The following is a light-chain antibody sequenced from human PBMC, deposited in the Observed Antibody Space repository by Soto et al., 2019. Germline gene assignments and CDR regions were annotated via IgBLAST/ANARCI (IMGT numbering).Light chain of an antibody. Sequence: EIVLTQSPGTLSLSPGERATLSCRASQSVSSSYLAWYQQKPGQDPRLLIYGASSRATGIPDRFSGSGSGKDFTLTISRLEPEDFAVYYCQRYGSSPLTFGQGTKVEIK. CDR3: QRYGSSPLT. J-gene: IGKJ1*01. CDR1: QSVSSSY. CDR2: GAS. V-gene: IGKV3-20*01.